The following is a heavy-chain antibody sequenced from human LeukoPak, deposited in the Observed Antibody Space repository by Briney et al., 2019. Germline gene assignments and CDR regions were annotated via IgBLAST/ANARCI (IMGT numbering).Heavy chain of an antibody. CDR2: INHSGST. V-gene: IGHV4-34*01. CDR1: GGSFSGYY. Sequence: SETLSLTCAVYGGSFSGYYWSWIRQPPGKGLEWIGEINHSGSTNYNPSLRSRVTISVDTSKNQFSLKLSSVTAADTAVYYCATGGGISVAGAWGQGTLVTVSS. CDR3: ATGGGISVAGA. D-gene: IGHD6-19*01. J-gene: IGHJ1*01.